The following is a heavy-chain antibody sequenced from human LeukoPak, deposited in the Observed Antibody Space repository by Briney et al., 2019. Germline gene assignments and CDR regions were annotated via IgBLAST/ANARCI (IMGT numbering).Heavy chain of an antibody. Sequence: PGGSLRLSCAASGFTFNDYGMSWVRQAPGKGLEWVSGINWHGDRTGYADSEKGRFTIYRDNAKNSLYLQMNSLRAEDTALYYCARDRGSYFSYGMDVWGQGTTVTVSS. CDR3: ARDRGSYFSYGMDV. CDR1: GFTFNDYG. V-gene: IGHV3-20*04. D-gene: IGHD1-26*01. CDR2: INWHGDRT. J-gene: IGHJ6*01.